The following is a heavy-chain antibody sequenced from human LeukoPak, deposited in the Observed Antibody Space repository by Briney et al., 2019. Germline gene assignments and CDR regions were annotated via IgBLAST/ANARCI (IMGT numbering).Heavy chain of an antibody. D-gene: IGHD5-18*01. V-gene: IGHV1-18*04. CDR3: ARDGMDTAMVPFDY. Sequence: ASVKVSCKASGYTFTSYGISWVRQAPGQGLEWMGWISAYNGNTNYAQKLQGRVTMTTDTSTSTAYMELRSLRSGDTAVYYCARDGMDTAMVPFDYWGQGTLVTVSS. CDR1: GYTFTSYG. J-gene: IGHJ4*02. CDR2: ISAYNGNT.